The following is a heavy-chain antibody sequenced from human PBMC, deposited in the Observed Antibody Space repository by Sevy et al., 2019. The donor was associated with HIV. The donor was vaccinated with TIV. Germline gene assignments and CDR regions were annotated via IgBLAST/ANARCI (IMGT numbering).Heavy chain of an antibody. V-gene: IGHV1-24*01. CDR3: ATDLRRYCSGGSCYWFDP. CDR2: FDPEDGET. J-gene: IGHJ5*02. Sequence: APVKVSCKVSGYTLTELSMHWVRQAPGKGLEWMGGFDPEDGETIYAQKFQGRVTMTEDTSTDTAYMELSSLRSEDTAVYYCATDLRRYCSGGSCYWFDPWGQGTLVTVSS. D-gene: IGHD2-15*01. CDR1: GYTLTELS.